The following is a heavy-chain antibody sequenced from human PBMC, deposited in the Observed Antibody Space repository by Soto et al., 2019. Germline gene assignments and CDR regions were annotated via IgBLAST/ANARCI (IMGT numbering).Heavy chain of an antibody. J-gene: IGHJ6*02. CDR1: GYSFTEYY. CDR2: INPNSGVT. D-gene: IGHD3-3*01. CDR3: TRVKGQFYDFWSGPYGMDV. Sequence: GASVKVYWKASGYSFTEYYVHWVRQAPGHGLEWMGWINPNSGVTDYAQNFQRRVTMTRDTSISTTYMELTRLTSDDSAVYYCTRVKGQFYDFWSGPYGMDVWGQGPPFTF. V-gene: IGHV1-2*02.